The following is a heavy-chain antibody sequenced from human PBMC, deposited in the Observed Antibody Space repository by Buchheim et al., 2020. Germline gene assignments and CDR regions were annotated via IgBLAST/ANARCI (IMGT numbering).Heavy chain of an antibody. CDR1: GYSFTNYW. CDR2: VYPVDSAT. D-gene: IGHD2-21*01. CDR3: ARKSMIVGDGWPDY. V-gene: IGHV5-51*01. J-gene: IGHJ4*02. Sequence: EVQLVQSGAEVKKPGESLKISCKGSGYSFTNYWIGWVRQMPGKGLEWMGIVYPVDSATRYSPSFQGQVTTSVDKSISTAYLQLSSLKASDTAMYFCARKSMIVGDGWPDYWGQGT.